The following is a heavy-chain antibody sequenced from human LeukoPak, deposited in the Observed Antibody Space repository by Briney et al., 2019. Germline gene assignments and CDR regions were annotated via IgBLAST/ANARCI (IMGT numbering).Heavy chain of an antibody. Sequence: GGSLRLSCAASGFTFSNAWMSWVRQAPGKGLEWVGRIKSKTDGGTTDYAAPVKGRFTISRDDSKNTLYLQMNSLKTEDTAVYYCTTETADDFWSGYSQYYFDYWGQGTLVTVSS. CDR3: TTETADDFWSGYSQYYFDY. V-gene: IGHV3-15*01. CDR2: IKSKTDGGTT. CDR1: GFTFSNAW. D-gene: IGHD3-3*01. J-gene: IGHJ4*02.